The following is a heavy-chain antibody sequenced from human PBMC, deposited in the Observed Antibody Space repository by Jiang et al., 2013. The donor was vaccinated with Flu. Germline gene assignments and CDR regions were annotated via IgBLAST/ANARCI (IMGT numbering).Heavy chain of an antibody. Sequence: VQLVESGGGVGQPGKSLRLSCAASGFGFSDYGMHWVRQAPGKGLEWVAVISSDGSNKYYADSVKGRFTISRDNSKNTVSLQMNSLRADDTAVYYCARDSYGDYYFDWWGQGTLVHRRL. V-gene: IGHV3-33*01. D-gene: IGHD4-17*01. CDR1: GFGFSDYG. CDR2: ISSDGSNK. J-gene: IGHJ4*02. CDR3: ARDSYGDYYFDW.